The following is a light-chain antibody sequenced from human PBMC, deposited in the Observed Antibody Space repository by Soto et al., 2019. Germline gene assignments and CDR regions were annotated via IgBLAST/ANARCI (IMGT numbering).Light chain of an antibody. J-gene: IGKJ1*01. CDR2: GAS. Sequence: TQSPARLSLSPGKRYTLSYRASHSVRSNLAWYQQRPGQAPRLLIYGASSRATGIPDRFSGSGSGTDFTLTISRLEPEDFAVYYCHQYGSSPATFGQGTKVDI. V-gene: IGKV3-20*01. CDR3: HQYGSSPAT. CDR1: HSVRSN.